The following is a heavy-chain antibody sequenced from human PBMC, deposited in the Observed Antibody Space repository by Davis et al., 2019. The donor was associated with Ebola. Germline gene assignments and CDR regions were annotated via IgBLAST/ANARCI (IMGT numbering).Heavy chain of an antibody. CDR1: GYTFTSYV. Sequence: ASVKVSCKASGYTFTSYVMHWVRQAPGQGLEWMGWINTITGNPTYAQGFTGRFVFSLDTSVSTAYLEISSLKAEDSAVYYCARGVSTFDYWGQGTLVTVSS. D-gene: IGHD2-2*01. J-gene: IGHJ4*02. V-gene: IGHV7-4-1*02. CDR2: INTITGNP. CDR3: ARGVSTFDY.